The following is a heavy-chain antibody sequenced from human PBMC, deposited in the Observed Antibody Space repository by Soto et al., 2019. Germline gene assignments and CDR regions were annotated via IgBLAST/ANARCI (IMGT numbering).Heavy chain of an antibody. D-gene: IGHD6-19*01. J-gene: IGHJ4*02. Sequence: SETLSLTCTVSGGSISSYYWSWIRQPPGKGLEWIGYIYYSGSTNYNPSLKSRVTISVDTSKNQFSLKLSSVTAADTAVYYCARHSRYSSGWYYFDSWGQETLVTVSS. CDR2: IYYSGST. CDR1: GGSISSYY. CDR3: ARHSRYSSGWYYFDS. V-gene: IGHV4-59*08.